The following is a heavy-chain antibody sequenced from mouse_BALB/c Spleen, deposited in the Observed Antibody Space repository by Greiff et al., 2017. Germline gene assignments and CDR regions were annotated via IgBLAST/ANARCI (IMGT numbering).Heavy chain of an antibody. CDR3: ARGGLRRTGTAWFAY. V-gene: IGHV5-6-5*01. J-gene: IGHJ3*01. CDR1: GFTFSSYA. D-gene: IGHD2-4*01. CDR2: ISSGGST. Sequence: EVNVVESGGGLVKPGGSLKLSCAASGFTFSSYAMSWVRQTPEKRLEWVASISSGGSTYYPDSVKGRFTISRDNARNILYLQMSSLRSEDTAMYYCARGGLRRTGTAWFAYWGQGTLVTVSA.